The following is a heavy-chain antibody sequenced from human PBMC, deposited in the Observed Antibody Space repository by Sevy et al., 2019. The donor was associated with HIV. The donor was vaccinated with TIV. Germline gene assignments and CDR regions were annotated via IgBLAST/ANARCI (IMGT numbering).Heavy chain of an antibody. J-gene: IGHJ2*01. CDR2: NIPMLGTS. D-gene: IGHD3-22*01. V-gene: IGHV1-69*13. CDR3: ARDLYYSDSSGYPNHWYFDL. CDR1: GGTFSNYA. Sequence: ASVKVSCKASGGTFSNYAISWVRQAPGQGLEWMGGNIPMLGTSTYAQKFRGRVTMTADQSTSTAYMELRGLRSDDTAVYYCARDLYYSDSSGYPNHWYFDLWGRGTLVTVSS.